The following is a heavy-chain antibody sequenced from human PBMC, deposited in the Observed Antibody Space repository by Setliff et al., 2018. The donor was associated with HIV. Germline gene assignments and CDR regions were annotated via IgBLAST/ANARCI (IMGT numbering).Heavy chain of an antibody. CDR3: ARESACSSTSCPKVLDY. CDR2: TIPMFGTA. Sequence: SVKVSCKASGGTFGIYGISWVRQAPGQGLEWMGGTIPMFGTANYAQKFQGRVTITMDESTNTGYMELSSLRSEDTAVYYCARESACSSTSCPKVLDYWGQGTLVTVSS. V-gene: IGHV1-69*05. CDR1: GGTFGIYG. J-gene: IGHJ4*02. D-gene: IGHD2-2*01.